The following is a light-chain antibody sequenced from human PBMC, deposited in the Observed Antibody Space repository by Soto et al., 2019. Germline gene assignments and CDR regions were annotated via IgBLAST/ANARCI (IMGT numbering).Light chain of an antibody. CDR1: QSVSNNY. J-gene: IGKJ4*01. V-gene: IGKV3-20*01. CDR3: QQYNRWPLT. Sequence: EIVLTQSPGTLSLSPGERATLSCRASQSVSNNYLAWYQQKPGQAPRLLIYGASSRATGIPDRFSGSGSGTDFTLTISRLEPEDFAVYYCQQYNRWPLTFGGGTKV. CDR2: GAS.